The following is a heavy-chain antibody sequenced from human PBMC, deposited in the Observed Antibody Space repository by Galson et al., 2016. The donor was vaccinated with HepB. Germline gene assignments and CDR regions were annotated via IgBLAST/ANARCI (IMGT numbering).Heavy chain of an antibody. V-gene: IGHV3-30*18. Sequence: SLRLSCAASGFTFINYGMNWVRQAPGKELEWVALISDDGRDKEYEDSVKGRFTISSDNSNNTLYQQMNSLKPEDTARYYWAKDVKGSAPYYFDHWGQGSLVIVSS. J-gene: IGHJ4*02. D-gene: IGHD6-6*01. CDR3: AKDVKGSAPYYFDH. CDR1: GFTFINYG. CDR2: ISDDGRDK.